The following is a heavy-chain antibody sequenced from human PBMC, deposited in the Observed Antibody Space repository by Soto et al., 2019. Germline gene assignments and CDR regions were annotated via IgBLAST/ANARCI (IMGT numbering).Heavy chain of an antibody. D-gene: IGHD6-13*01. V-gene: IGHV4-34*01. CDR1: GGAFSDYY. CDR2: KKHSGST. CDR3: ATIKGSRPPIAAAGTYYYYGMDV. J-gene: IGHJ6*02. Sequence: SETPALTCASYGGAFSDYYRSSIRQPPGGPLQWIGGKKHSGSTNYNPSLKSRGTISVDTSKNQFSLKLSSVTAADTAVYYCATIKGSRPPIAAAGTYYYYGMDVWGQGTTVTVSS.